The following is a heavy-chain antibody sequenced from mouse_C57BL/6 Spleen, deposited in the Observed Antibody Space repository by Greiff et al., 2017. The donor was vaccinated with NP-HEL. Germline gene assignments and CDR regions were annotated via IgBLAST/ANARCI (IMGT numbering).Heavy chain of an antibody. CDR1: GFSLTSYA. CDR2: IWTGGGT. J-gene: IGHJ1*03. V-gene: IGHV2-9-1*01. Sequence: QVQLKESGPGLVAPSQSLSITCTVSGFSLTSYAISWVRQPPGKGLEWLGVIWTGGGTNYNSALKSRLSISKDNSKSQVFLKMNSLQTDDTARYYCARNYYGSSYENWYFDVWGTGTTVTVSS. CDR3: ARNYYGSSYENWYFDV. D-gene: IGHD1-1*01.